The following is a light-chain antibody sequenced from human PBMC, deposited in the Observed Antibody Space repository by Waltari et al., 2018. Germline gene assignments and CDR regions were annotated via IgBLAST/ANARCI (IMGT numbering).Light chain of an antibody. CDR1: QSLSIY. Sequence: DIQMTPSPSSLSASVGDRVTITCRASQSLSIYVNWYQQRPGKVPKLLIYAGPSLQSGVPSRFSGSGSGTDFTLTISSLQPEDFATYYCQQSYSTPTFGQGTKLEIK. J-gene: IGKJ2*01. CDR3: QQSYSTPT. V-gene: IGKV1-39*01. CDR2: AGP.